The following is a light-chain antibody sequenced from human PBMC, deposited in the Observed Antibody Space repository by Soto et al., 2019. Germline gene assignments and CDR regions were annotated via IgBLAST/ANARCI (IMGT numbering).Light chain of an antibody. CDR2: GAS. J-gene: IGKJ2*01. CDR1: QSVSSN. Sequence: EIVMTQSPATLSVSPGERATLSCRASQSVSSNLVWYQQKPGQAPRLHIYGASTRATGTPARFSGSGSGTEFTLTISGLQSEDFAVYYCQQYNNWPYTFGQGTKVDIK. V-gene: IGKV3-15*01. CDR3: QQYNNWPYT.